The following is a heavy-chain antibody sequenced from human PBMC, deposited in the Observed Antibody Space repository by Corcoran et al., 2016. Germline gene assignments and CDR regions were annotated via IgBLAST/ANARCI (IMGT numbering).Heavy chain of an antibody. CDR3: ARISDYYDSGGYFFDD. CDR2: IFSNDEK. V-gene: IGHV2-26*01. CDR1: GFSLSNARMG. J-gene: IGHJ4*01. Sequence: QVTLTESGPVLVKPTETLTLTCTVSGFSLSNARMGVSWIRQPPGKALEWLAHIFSNDEKSYSTSLKSRLTISKDTSKSQVVLTMTSMDPVDSATYYGARISDYYDSGGYFFDDWGHVTLVTVSS. D-gene: IGHD3-22*01.